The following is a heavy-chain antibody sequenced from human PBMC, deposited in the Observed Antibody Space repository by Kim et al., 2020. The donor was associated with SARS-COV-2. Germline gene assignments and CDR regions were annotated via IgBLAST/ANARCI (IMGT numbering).Heavy chain of an antibody. CDR3: ARHINVMFEPWFDP. Sequence: GGSLRLSCVASGFTFEDYGMHWVRQVPGKGLEWVSLINWSGDSTDYADSVRGRFTVSRDNSRDSLYLQMNSLRIEDTAFYYCARHINVMFEPWFDPWGQGTLVIVSS. D-gene: IGHD3-10*02. J-gene: IGHJ5*02. CDR2: INWSGDST. CDR1: GFTFEDYG. V-gene: IGHV3-43*02.